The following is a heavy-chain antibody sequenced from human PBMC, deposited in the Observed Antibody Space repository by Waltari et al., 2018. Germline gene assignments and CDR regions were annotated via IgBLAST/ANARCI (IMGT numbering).Heavy chain of an antibody. D-gene: IGHD6-13*01. J-gene: IGHJ4*02. V-gene: IGHV1-18*01. CDR1: GYTFTSYG. CDR2: ISAYNGNT. CDR3: ARSGVYRSSSWGFDY. Sequence: QVQLVQSGAEVKKPGASVKVSCKASGYTFTSYGISWVRQAPGQGLEWMGWISAYNGNTTYAHKLQGRVTMTTDTSTVTAYMELRSLRSDDTAVHYCARSGVYRSSSWGFDYWGQGTLVTVSS.